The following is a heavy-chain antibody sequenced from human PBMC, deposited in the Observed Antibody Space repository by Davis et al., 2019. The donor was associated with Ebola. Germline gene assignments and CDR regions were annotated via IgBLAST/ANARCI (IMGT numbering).Heavy chain of an antibody. V-gene: IGHV4-39*01. Sequence: PSETLSLTCTVSGGSISSTTHYWCWIRQPPGKGLAWIGSMYYSGSTYYNPCLKSRVTISADTSKHQFSLKLSSVTAADTAVYYCARHPRITMVRGVMTAFDIWGQGTMVTVSS. CDR3: ARHPRITMVRGVMTAFDI. J-gene: IGHJ3*02. CDR1: GGSISSTTHY. D-gene: IGHD3-10*01. CDR2: MYYSGST.